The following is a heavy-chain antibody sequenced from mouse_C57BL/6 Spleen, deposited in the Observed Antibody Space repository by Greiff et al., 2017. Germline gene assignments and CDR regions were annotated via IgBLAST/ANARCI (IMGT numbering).Heavy chain of an antibody. D-gene: IGHD2-5*01. CDR1: GFTFSSYT. J-gene: IGHJ1*03. Sequence: DVHLVESGGGLVKPGGSLKLSCAASGFTFSSYTMSWVRQTPEKRLEWVATISGGGGNTYYPDSVKGRFTISRDNAKNTLYLQMSSLRSEDTALYYCARGTTIVTYWYFDVWGTGTTVTVSS. CDR3: ARGTTIVTYWYFDV. V-gene: IGHV5-9*01. CDR2: ISGGGGNT.